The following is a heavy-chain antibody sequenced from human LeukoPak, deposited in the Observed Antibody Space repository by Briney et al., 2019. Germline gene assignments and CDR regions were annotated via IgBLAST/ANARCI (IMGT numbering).Heavy chain of an antibody. V-gene: IGHV1-69*04. Sequence: SVKVSCKASGGTFSSYAISWVRQAPGQGLEWMGRIIPILGIANYAQKFQGRVTITADKSTSTAYMELSSLGSEDTAVYYCARDSSGWTGRNWFDPWGQGALVTVSS. CDR3: ARDSSGWTGRNWFDP. D-gene: IGHD6-19*01. CDR1: GGTFSSYA. J-gene: IGHJ5*02. CDR2: IIPILGIA.